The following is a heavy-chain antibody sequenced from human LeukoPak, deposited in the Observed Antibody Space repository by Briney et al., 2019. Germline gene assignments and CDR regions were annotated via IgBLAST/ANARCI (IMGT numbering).Heavy chain of an antibody. D-gene: IGHD3-10*01. Sequence: SETLSLTCTVSGGSISSASYHWSWIRQPAGKGLEWIGHIYSSGSTNYNPSLKSRVTISVDTSKNQFSLKLSSVTAADTAVYYCARDGSLFRRRTADYYGSGSYAWFDPWGQGTLVTVSS. CDR3: ARDGSLFRRRTADYYGSGSYAWFDP. CDR2: IYSSGST. CDR1: GGSISSASYH. V-gene: IGHV4-61*09. J-gene: IGHJ5*02.